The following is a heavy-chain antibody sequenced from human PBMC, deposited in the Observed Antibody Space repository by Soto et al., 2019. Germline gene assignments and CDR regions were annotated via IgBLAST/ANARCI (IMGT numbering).Heavy chain of an antibody. V-gene: IGHV1-8*02. CDR1: GYTFSSYG. CDR3: AREAAAGLVY. CDR2: MNPNSGNT. Sequence: ASVKVSCKASGYTFSSYGIGWVRQATGQGLEWMGWMNPNSGNTGYAQMFQGRLTMTRNTSISTAYMELSSLRSEDTAVYYCAREAAAGLVYWGQGTLVTVSS. D-gene: IGHD6-13*01. J-gene: IGHJ4*02.